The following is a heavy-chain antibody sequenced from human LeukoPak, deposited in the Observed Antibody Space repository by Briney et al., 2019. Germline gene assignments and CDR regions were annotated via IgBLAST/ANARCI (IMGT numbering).Heavy chain of an antibody. D-gene: IGHD3-3*01. CDR2: IYYSGST. Sequence: SETLSLTCTVSGGSISSYYWSWIRQPPGKGLEGIGYIYYSGSTNYNPSLKSRVTISVDTSKNQFSLKLSSVTAADTAVYYCARNAYDFWSGYYGPAFDYWGQGTLVTVSS. CDR3: ARNAYDFWSGYYGPAFDY. J-gene: IGHJ4*02. CDR1: GGSISSYY. V-gene: IGHV4-59*01.